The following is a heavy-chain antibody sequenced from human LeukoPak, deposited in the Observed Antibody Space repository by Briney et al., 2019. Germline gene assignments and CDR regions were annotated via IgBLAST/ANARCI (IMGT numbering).Heavy chain of an antibody. V-gene: IGHV4-38-2*02. Sequence: PSETLSLTCTVSGYSISSSYYWGWIRQPPGKGLEWIGSIYHSGSTYYNPSLKSRVTISVDTSKNQFSLKLNSVTAADTAVYYCARRKGYYFDYWGQGTLVTVSS. CDR1: GYSISSSYY. CDR3: ARRKGYYFDY. J-gene: IGHJ4*01. CDR2: IYHSGST.